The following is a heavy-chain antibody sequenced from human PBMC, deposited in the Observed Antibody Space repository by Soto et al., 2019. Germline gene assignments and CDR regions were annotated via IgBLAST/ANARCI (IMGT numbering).Heavy chain of an antibody. Sequence: QVQLVQSGAEVKKPGSSVKVSCKTSGGTFSSYAINWVRQAPGQGLEWMGGIIPIFGTANYAQKFQGRITITADKYTNTAYMERRRLRSDDTAVYYCASSPPPTVNIYSRFFDLWGRGTLVTVSS. CDR3: ASSPPPTVNIYSRFFDL. D-gene: IGHD4-17*01. J-gene: IGHJ2*01. CDR2: IIPIFGTA. CDR1: GGTFSSYA. V-gene: IGHV1-69*14.